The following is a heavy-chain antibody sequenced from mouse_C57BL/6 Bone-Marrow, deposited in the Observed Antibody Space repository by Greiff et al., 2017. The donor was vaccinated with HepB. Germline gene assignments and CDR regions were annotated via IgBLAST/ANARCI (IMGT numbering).Heavy chain of an antibody. CDR3: TSIYDGYCYFAY. J-gene: IGHJ3*01. D-gene: IGHD2-3*01. CDR1: GFNIKDDY. Sequence: VQLQQSGAELVRPGASVKLSCTASGFNIKDDYMHWVKQRPEQGLEWIGWIDPENSDTEYASKFQGKATITADTSSNTAYLQLSSLTSEDTAVYYCTSIYDGYCYFAYWGQGTLVTVSA. V-gene: IGHV14-4*01. CDR2: IDPENSDT.